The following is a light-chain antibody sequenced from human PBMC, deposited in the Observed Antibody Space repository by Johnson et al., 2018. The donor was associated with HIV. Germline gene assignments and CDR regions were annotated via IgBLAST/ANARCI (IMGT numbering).Light chain of an antibody. Sequence: QSVLTQSPSVSAAPGQRVTVSCSGSSSNIGNNYVSWYRQLPGTAPKLLIYDNDKRPSGIPYRFSGSKSGTSATLGITGLQTGDEADYYCGTWNGSLSANYVFGSGTKVTVL. CDR2: DND. CDR1: SSNIGNNY. V-gene: IGLV1-51*01. J-gene: IGLJ1*01. CDR3: GTWNGSLSANYV.